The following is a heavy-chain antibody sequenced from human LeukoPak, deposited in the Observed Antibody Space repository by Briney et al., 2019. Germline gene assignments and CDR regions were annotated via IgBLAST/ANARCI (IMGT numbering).Heavy chain of an antibody. CDR1: GGSFSGYY. CDR2: INHSGST. CDR3: ARGLSAIVY. V-gene: IGHV4-34*01. J-gene: IGHJ4*02. Sequence: SQTLSLTCAVYGGSFSGYYWSWIRQPPGKGLEWIGEINHSGSTNYNPSLKSRVTISVDTSKNQFSLKLSSVTAADTAVYYCARGLSAIVYWGQGTLVTVSS. D-gene: IGHD2-15*01.